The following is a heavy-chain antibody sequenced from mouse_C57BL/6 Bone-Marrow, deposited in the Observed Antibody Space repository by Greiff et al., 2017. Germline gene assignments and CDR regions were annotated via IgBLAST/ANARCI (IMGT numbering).Heavy chain of an antibody. CDR3: ARYPYYYGSSYWYFDV. CDR2: IYPSDSET. CDR1: GYTFTSYW. J-gene: IGHJ1*03. V-gene: IGHV1-61*01. D-gene: IGHD1-1*01. Sequence: QVQLKQPGAELVRPGSSVKLSCKASGYTFTSYWMDWVKQRPGQGLEWIGNIYPSDSETHYNQKFKDKATLTVDKSSSTAYMQLSSLTSEDSAVYYCARYPYYYGSSYWYFDVWGTGTTVTVSS.